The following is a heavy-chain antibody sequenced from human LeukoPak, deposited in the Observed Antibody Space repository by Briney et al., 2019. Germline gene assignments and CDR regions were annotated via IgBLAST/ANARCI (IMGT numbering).Heavy chain of an antibody. Sequence: SETLSLTCTVSGGSISSSSYYWDWIRQPPGKGLEWIGSIYYSGSTYCNPSLKSRVTISVDTSKNQFSLKLSSVTAADTAVYYCARRLRYAYCSGGSCGGIDYWGQGTLVTVSS. CDR3: ARRLRYAYCSGGSCGGIDY. D-gene: IGHD2-15*01. CDR1: GGSISSSSYY. CDR2: IYYSGST. J-gene: IGHJ4*02. V-gene: IGHV4-39*01.